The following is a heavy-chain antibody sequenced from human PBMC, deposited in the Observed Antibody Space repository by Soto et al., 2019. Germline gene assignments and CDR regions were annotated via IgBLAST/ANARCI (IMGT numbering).Heavy chain of an antibody. V-gene: IGHV3-21*01. D-gene: IGHD3-10*01. CDR3: ARDPVPLLWFGESNNWFDP. CDR2: ISSSSSYI. CDR1: GFTFSSYS. J-gene: IGHJ5*02. Sequence: PGGSLRLSCAASGFTFSSYSMNWVRQAPGKGLEWVSSISSSSSYIYYADSVKGRFTISRDNAKNSLYLQMNSLRAEDTAVYYCARDPVPLLWFGESNNWFDPWGQGTLVTVSS.